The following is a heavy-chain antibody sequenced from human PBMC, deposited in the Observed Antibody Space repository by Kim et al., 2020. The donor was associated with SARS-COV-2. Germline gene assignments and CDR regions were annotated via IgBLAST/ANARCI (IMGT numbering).Heavy chain of an antibody. Sequence: GGSLRLSCAASGFTFSSHWMHWVRQAPGKGLVWVSRINSDRTTTSYGDSVQGRFTISRDNAKNTLYLQMNSLRAEDTAVYYCARRQFTSGWSFFDYWGQG. CDR1: GFTFSSHW. J-gene: IGHJ4*02. CDR2: INSDRTTT. D-gene: IGHD6-19*01. CDR3: ARRQFTSGWSFFDY. V-gene: IGHV3-74*01.